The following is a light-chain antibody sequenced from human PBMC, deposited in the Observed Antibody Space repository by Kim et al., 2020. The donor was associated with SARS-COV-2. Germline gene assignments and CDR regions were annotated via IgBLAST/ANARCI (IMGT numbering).Light chain of an antibody. V-gene: IGLV2-18*02. CDR3: SSFTSSDTWV. CDR1: SRDVGSYNR. Sequence: GQSDTISCTGSSRDVGSYNRVSWYQQPPGTVPKLMIYEVSSRPSGVPDRFSGSKSGNTASLTISGLQAEDEADYYCSSFTSSDTWVFGGGTQLTVL. CDR2: EVS. J-gene: IGLJ3*02.